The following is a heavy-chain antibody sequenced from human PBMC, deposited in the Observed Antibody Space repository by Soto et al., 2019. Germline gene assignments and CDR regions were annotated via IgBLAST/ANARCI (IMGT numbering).Heavy chain of an antibody. D-gene: IGHD3-10*01. Sequence: QVQLVESGGGVVQPGRSLRLSCAASGFAFSSYGMHWVRQAPGKGLEWVAVISYDGSNKYYADSVKGRFTISRDNSKNTLFLQMNSLRAEDTAVYYCAKIIRRYSSGYDYWGQGTLVTVSS. V-gene: IGHV3-30*18. J-gene: IGHJ4*02. CDR2: ISYDGSNK. CDR3: AKIIRRYSSGYDY. CDR1: GFAFSSYG.